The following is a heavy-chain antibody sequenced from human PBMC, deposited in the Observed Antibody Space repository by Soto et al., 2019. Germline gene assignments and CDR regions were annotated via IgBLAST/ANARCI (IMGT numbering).Heavy chain of an antibody. CDR3: ARGVPFGHYSMDV. CDR2: IKHSGST. J-gene: IGHJ6*02. V-gene: IGHV4-34*01. CDR1: DGTFTGFD. D-gene: IGHD3-3*01. Sequence: PSEPQSHTCTVYDGTFTGFDWTWIRRPPGKGLEWIGEIKHSGSTNYNPSLTRRVTISVDTSKNQFSLKLNSVTAADTAVYYCARGVPFGHYSMDVWGQGTTVPGFS.